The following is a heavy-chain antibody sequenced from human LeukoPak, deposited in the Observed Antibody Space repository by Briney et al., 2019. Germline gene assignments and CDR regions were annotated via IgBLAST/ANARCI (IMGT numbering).Heavy chain of an antibody. D-gene: IGHD6-6*01. J-gene: IGHJ4*02. Sequence: SETLSLTCAVYGGSFSGYYWSWIRQPPGKGLGWIGEINHSGSTNYNPSLKSRVTISVDTSKNQFSLKLSSVTAADTAVYYCARGGGYSSSWNLHGYWGQGTLVTVSS. CDR2: INHSGST. V-gene: IGHV4-34*01. CDR3: ARGGGYSSSWNLHGY. CDR1: GGSFSGYY.